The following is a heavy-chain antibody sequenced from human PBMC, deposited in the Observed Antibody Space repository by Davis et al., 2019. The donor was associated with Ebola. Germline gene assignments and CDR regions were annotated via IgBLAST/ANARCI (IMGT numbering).Heavy chain of an antibody. V-gene: IGHV3-7*01. CDR1: GFTFSNFW. Sequence: PGGSLRLFCAASGFTFSNFWMNWVRQAPGKGLEWVANIKQDGSEKHYVDSVKGRFTISRDNAKNSLYLQMNSLRAEDTAVYYCATAGQISGWGEFVDYWGQGTLVTVSS. CDR2: IKQDGSEK. D-gene: IGHD6-19*01. J-gene: IGHJ4*02. CDR3: ATAGQISGWGEFVDY.